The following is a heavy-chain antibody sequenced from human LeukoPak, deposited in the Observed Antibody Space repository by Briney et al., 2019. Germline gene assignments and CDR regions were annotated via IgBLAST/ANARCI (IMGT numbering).Heavy chain of an antibody. CDR1: GFTFSNYW. CDR2: IYNDGSST. CDR3: ARVRGGSGRSYAADAFDI. V-gene: IGHV3-74*01. D-gene: IGHD1-26*01. Sequence: GGSLRLSCAASGFTFSNYWMHWVRQAPGKGLVWVSRIYNDGSSTSYADSVKGRFTISRDKAKSTLYLQMNSLRADDTAVFYCARVRGGSGRSYAADAFDIWGQGTMVTVSS. J-gene: IGHJ3*02.